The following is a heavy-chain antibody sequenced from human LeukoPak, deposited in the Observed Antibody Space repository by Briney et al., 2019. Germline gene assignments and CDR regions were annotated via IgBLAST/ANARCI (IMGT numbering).Heavy chain of an antibody. J-gene: IGHJ5*02. CDR3: ARQYYYGSGSYFPPDGWFDP. D-gene: IGHD3-10*01. V-gene: IGHV4-4*07. CDR1: GGSISSYY. Sequence: PSETLSLTCTVSGGSISSYYWSWIRQPAGKGLEWIGHIYTSGSTNYNPSLKSRVTMSVDTSKNQFSLKLSSVTAADTAVYYCARQYYYGSGSYFPPDGWFDPWGQGTLVTVSS. CDR2: IYTSGST.